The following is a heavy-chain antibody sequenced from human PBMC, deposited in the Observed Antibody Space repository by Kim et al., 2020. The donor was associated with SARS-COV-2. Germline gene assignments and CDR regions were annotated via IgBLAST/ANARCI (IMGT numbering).Heavy chain of an antibody. Sequence: GGSLRLSCAASGFTFSSYAMHWVRQAPGKGLEWVAVISYDGSNKYYADSVKGRFTISRDNSKNTLYLQMNSLRAEDTAVYYCARGQQQQLTYYWGQGTLVTVSS. V-gene: IGHV3-30-3*01. J-gene: IGHJ4*02. CDR1: GFTFSSYA. CDR2: ISYDGSNK. CDR3: ARGQQQQLTYY. D-gene: IGHD6-13*01.